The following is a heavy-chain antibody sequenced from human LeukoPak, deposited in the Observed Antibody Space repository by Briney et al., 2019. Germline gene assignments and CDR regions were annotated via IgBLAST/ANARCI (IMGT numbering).Heavy chain of an antibody. V-gene: IGHV4-34*01. D-gene: IGHD3-22*01. J-gene: IGHJ4*02. CDR3: ARDYYDSSGYYSFDY. CDR2: IYYSGST. Sequence: TSETLSLTCAVYGGSFSGYYWSWIRQPPGKGLEWIGSIYYSGSTYYNSSLKSRVTISVDTSKNQFSLKLSSVTAADTAVYYCARDYYDSSGYYSFDYWGQGTLVTVSS. CDR1: GGSFSGYY.